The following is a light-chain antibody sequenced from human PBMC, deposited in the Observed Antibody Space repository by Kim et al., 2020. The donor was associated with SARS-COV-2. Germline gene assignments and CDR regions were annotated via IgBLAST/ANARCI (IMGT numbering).Light chain of an antibody. J-gene: IGLJ2*01. CDR3: ASWDDSLNGFVV. CDR1: SSNIGNNF. V-gene: IGLV1-47*01. Sequence: QLVLSQAPSASGTPGQRVTISCSGSSSNIGNNFVYWYQQIPGTAPKVLIYKNHRRPSGVPDRFSGSKSGTSASLAISGLRSEDEGDYYCASWDDSLNGFVVFGGGTQLTVL. CDR2: KNH.